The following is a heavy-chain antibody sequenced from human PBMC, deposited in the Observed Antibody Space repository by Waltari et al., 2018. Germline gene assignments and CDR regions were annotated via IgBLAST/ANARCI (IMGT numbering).Heavy chain of an antibody. V-gene: IGHV4-38-2*02. CDR1: GYSISSGYY. CDR3: ARDPTYDFWSGYYTGGLDY. CDR2: IYHSGST. D-gene: IGHD3-3*01. Sequence: QVQLQESGPGLVKPSETLSLTCAVSGYSISSGYYWGWIRQPPGKGLEWIGSIYHSGSTYYNPSLKSRVTISRDNSKNTLYLQMNSLRAEDTAVYYCARDPTYDFWSGYYTGGLDYWGQGTLVTVSS. J-gene: IGHJ4*02.